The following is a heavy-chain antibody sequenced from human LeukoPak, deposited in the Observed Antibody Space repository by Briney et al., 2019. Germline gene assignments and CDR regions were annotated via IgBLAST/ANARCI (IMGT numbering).Heavy chain of an antibody. Sequence: ASVKVSCKASGYTFTAYYMHWVRQAPRHGLEWMGWINPNSGGTNYAQKFQGRITMTRETSISTAYMELSRLRSDDTPVYYCARQSGGWYVAPLNYWAQRPLVSVSS. D-gene: IGHD6-19*01. CDR2: INPNSGGT. CDR3: ARQSGGWYVAPLNY. CDR1: GYTFTAYY. J-gene: IGHJ4*02. V-gene: IGHV1-2*02.